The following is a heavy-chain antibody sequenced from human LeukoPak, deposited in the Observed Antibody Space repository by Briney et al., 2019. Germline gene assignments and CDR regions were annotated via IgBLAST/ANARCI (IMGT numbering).Heavy chain of an antibody. CDR1: GGSISSSNW. CDR2: VYHSGST. D-gene: IGHD6-19*01. Sequence: SETLSLTCAVSGGSISSSNWWSWVRQPPGQGLEWIGEVYHSGSTNYNASLESRVTISIDKSKNQFSLKLSSVTAPDTAVYYCARLAIAVTPYYFDFWGQGTLVTVSS. J-gene: IGHJ4*02. CDR3: ARLAIAVTPYYFDF. V-gene: IGHV4-4*02.